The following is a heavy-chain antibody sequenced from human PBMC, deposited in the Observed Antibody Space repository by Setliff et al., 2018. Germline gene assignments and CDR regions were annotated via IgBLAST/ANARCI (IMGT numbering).Heavy chain of an antibody. CDR1: GGSFSGYY. J-gene: IGHJ4*02. D-gene: IGHD1-26*01. CDR3: ARSFSRSGKFLLDY. V-gene: IGHV4-34*12. Sequence: PSETLSPTCAVYGGSFSGYYWSWIRQPPGKRLEWIGEIIHSGSTNYNPSLKSRVTISMDTSKNQFSLKVPSVTAADTAVYYCARSFSRSGKFLLDYWGQGALVTVSS. CDR2: IIHSGST.